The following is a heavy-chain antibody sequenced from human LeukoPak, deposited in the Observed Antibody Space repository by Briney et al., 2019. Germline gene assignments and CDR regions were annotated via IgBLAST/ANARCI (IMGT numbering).Heavy chain of an antibody. V-gene: IGHV4-34*01. D-gene: IGHD1-26*01. CDR3: ARQLPGSGSPFDY. CDR2: INHSGST. Sequence: PSETLSLTCAVYGGSFSGYYWSWIRQPPGKGLEWIGEINHSGSTNYNPSLKSRVTISVDTSKNQFSLKLSSVTAADTAVYYCARQLPGSGSPFDYWGQGTLVTVSS. CDR1: GGSFSGYY. J-gene: IGHJ4*02.